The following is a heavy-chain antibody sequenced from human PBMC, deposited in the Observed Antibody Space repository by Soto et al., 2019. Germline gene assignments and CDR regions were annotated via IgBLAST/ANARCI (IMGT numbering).Heavy chain of an antibody. CDR2: INAGNGNT. CDR3: ARGRWELFLFDY. J-gene: IGHJ4*02. CDR1: GYTFTSYA. D-gene: IGHD1-26*01. Sequence: ASVKVSCKASGYTFTSYAMHWVRQAPGQRLEWMGWINAGNGNTKYSQKFQGRVTITRDTSASTAYMELSSLRSEDTAVYYCARGRWELFLFDYWGQGTMVTVYS. V-gene: IGHV1-3*01.